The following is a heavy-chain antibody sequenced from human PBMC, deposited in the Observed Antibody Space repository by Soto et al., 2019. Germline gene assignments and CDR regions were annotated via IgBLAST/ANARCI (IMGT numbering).Heavy chain of an antibody. CDR1: GYTFTGYY. CDR3: ARVFLWNYYDSSGYYDAFDI. Sequence: ASVKVSCKASGYTFTGYYMHWVRQAPGQGLEWMGWINPNSGGTNYAQKFQGRVTMTRDTSISTAYMELSRLRSDDTAVYYCARVFLWNYYDSSGYYDAFDIWGQGTMVTVSS. V-gene: IGHV1-2*02. CDR2: INPNSGGT. D-gene: IGHD3-22*01. J-gene: IGHJ3*02.